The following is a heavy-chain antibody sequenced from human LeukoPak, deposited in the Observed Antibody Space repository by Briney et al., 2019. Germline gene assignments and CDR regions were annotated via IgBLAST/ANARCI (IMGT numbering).Heavy chain of an antibody. CDR3: VKEAAFYDH. CDR2: IYSGGNT. D-gene: IGHD6-13*01. Sequence: GGSLRLSCAASGFIVSSCFLSWVRQAPGKGLEWVSVIYSGGNTYYADSVKGRFTISRDNSKNTLYLQMSSLRVEDTALYYCVKEAAFYDHWGPGTLVTVSS. J-gene: IGHJ5*02. V-gene: IGHV3-66*01. CDR1: GFIVSSCF.